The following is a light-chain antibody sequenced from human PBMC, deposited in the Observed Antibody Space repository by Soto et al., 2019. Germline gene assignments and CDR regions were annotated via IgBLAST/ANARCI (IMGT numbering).Light chain of an antibody. V-gene: IGKV3-20*01. J-gene: IGKJ1*01. CDR3: QQYGSSGT. CDR2: GAS. Sequence: ELVLTQSPGTLSLPPRERATLSCRACQSVSSSYVIWYQQKPGQAPRLLIYGASRRSAGVPERFSGGGSGTDFTLTISRLEHEDFAVYYCQQYGSSGTFGQGTKVDIK. CDR1: QSVSSSY.